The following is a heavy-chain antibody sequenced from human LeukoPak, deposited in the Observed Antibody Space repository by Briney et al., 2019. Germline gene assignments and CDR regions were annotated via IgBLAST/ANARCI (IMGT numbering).Heavy chain of an antibody. V-gene: IGHV1-69*05. CDR2: IIPIFGTA. CDR3: ARDLIVGVTGSYFDY. D-gene: IGHD3-22*01. Sequence: SVKVSCKAPGGTFSSYAISWVRQAPGQGLEWMGRIIPIFGTANYAQKFQGRVTIATDESTSTACMELSSLRSEDTAVYYCARDLIVGVTGSYFDYWGQGTLVTVSS. CDR1: GGTFSSYA. J-gene: IGHJ4*02.